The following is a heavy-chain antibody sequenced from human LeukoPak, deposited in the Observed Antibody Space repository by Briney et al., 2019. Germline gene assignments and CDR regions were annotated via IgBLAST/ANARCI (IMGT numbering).Heavy chain of an antibody. CDR2: IYTSGST. V-gene: IGHV4-4*07. Sequence: SETLSLTCTVSGGSISSYYWSWIRQPAGKGLEWIGRIYTSGSTNYNPSLKSRVTMSVDTSKNQFSLKLSSVTAADTAVYYCARGTDYYDSSGQSNSLDYWGQGTLVTVSS. CDR1: GGSISSYY. D-gene: IGHD3-22*01. CDR3: ARGTDYYDSSGQSNSLDY. J-gene: IGHJ4*02.